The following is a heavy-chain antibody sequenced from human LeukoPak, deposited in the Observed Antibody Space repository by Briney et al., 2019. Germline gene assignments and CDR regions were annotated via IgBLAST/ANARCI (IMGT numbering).Heavy chain of an antibody. CDR1: VFTFSYHY. CDR2: TRNKANSYTT. CDR3: ARVDPGIGAAGGAFDI. D-gene: IGHD6-13*01. V-gene: IGHV3-72*01. Sequence: GGSLRLCCGAPVFTFSYHYREWVRQTPGKGVGRVHRTRNKANSYTTEYAETDKGRFTVSRDDSKNSLYLQMNSLRTEDTAVYYCARVDPGIGAAGGAFDIWGQGTMVTVSS. J-gene: IGHJ3*02.